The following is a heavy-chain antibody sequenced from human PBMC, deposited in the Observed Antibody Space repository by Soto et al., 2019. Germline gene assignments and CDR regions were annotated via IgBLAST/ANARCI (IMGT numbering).Heavy chain of an antibody. Sequence: QVQLQESGPGLVKPSQTLSLTCTVSGGSISSGGYYWSWIRQHPGKGLEWIGYSYYSGSTYYNPSLKSRVTISVDTSKNQFSLKLSSVTAADTAVYYCARALAALDHYYYYGMDVWGQGTTVTVSS. CDR1: GGSISSGGYY. CDR2: SYYSGST. CDR3: ARALAALDHYYYYGMDV. J-gene: IGHJ6*02. D-gene: IGHD6-6*01. V-gene: IGHV4-31*03.